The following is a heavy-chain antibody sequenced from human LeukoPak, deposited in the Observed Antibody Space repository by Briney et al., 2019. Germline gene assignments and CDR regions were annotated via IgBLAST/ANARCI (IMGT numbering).Heavy chain of an antibody. CDR2: IWFDGSGT. J-gene: IGHJ4*02. CDR3: ARHASTHYFDS. Sequence: GGSLRLSCVASGFTFSNYGMHWVRQAPGKGLEWVALIWFDGSGTYYADSVKGRVTFSRDNSKNTLYLQMNSLRAEDTAMYYCARHASTHYFDSWGQGTLVTVSS. CDR1: GFTFSNYG. V-gene: IGHV3-33*01. D-gene: IGHD2/OR15-2a*01.